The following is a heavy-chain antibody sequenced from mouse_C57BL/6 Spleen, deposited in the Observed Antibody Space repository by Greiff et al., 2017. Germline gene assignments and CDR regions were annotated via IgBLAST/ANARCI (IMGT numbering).Heavy chain of an antibody. CDR2: LDPSDSYT. V-gene: IGHV1-69*01. J-gene: IGHJ2*01. D-gene: IGHD2-5*01. CDR3: ARRHYSNYDYFDY. CDR1: GYTFTSYW. Sequence: QVQLKQPGAELVMPGASVKLSCKASGYTFTSYWMHWVKQRPGQGLEWIGELDPSDSYTNYNQKFKGKSTLTVDKSSSTAYMQLSSLTSEDSAVYYCARRHYSNYDYFDYWGQGTTLTVSS.